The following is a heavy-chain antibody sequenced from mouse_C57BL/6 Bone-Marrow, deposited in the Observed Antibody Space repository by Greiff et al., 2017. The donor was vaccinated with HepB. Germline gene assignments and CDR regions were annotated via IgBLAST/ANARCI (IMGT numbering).Heavy chain of an antibody. CDR2: ISDGGSYT. Sequence: EVNVVESGGGLVKPGGSLKLSCAASGFTFTSYAMSWVRQTPEKRLEWVATISDGGSYTYYPDNVKGRFTISRDNAKNNLYLQMSHLKSEDTAVYYCARDLLPYFDYWGRGTALTVSS. CDR1: GFTFTSYA. CDR3: ARDLLPYFDY. J-gene: IGHJ2*01. D-gene: IGHD1-1*01. V-gene: IGHV5-4*01.